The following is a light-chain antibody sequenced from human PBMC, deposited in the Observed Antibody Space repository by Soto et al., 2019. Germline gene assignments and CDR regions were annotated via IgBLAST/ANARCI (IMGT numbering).Light chain of an antibody. Sequence: DIQMTQSPSSLSASVGDRVTITCRASQSISNYLNWFQQKPGNPPKLLIYAASTLQGGVPSRFSGRGAGTDFTLTISSLQPEDFETYFCQQTYSSPETFGQGTKVEI. CDR1: QSISNY. V-gene: IGKV1-39*01. CDR2: AAS. J-gene: IGKJ1*01. CDR3: QQTYSSPET.